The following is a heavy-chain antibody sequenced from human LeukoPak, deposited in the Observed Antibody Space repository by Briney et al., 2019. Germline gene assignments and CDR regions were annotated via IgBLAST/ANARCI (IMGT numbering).Heavy chain of an antibody. CDR1: GFTFSSYS. Sequence: GGSLRLSCAASGFTFSSYSLNWVRRAQGRGLRWSPSISSSSSYIYYADSVKGRFTISRDNAKNSLYLQMNSLRAEDTAVYYCARDQGSSMLYYFDYWGQGTLVTVSS. CDR3: ARDQGSSMLYYFDY. J-gene: IGHJ4*02. V-gene: IGHV3-21*01. D-gene: IGHD3-3*02. CDR2: ISSSSSYI.